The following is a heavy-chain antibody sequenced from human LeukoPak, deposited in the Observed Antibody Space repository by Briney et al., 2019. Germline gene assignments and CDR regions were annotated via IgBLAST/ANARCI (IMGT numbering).Heavy chain of an antibody. V-gene: IGHV1-46*01. CDR1: GYTLTELS. CDR2: INPSGGST. J-gene: IGHJ4*02. D-gene: IGHD2-2*01. CDR3: AREGVPGTGLDY. Sequence: ASVKVSCKVSGYTLTELSMHWVRQAPGQGLEWMGIINPSGGSTSYAQKLQGRITMTRDTSTSTLYMELSSLRSEDTTVYYCAREGVPGTGLDYWGQGTLVTVSS.